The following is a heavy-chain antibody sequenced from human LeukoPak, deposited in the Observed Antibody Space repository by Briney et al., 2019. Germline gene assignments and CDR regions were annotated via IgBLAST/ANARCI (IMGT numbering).Heavy chain of an antibody. CDR2: ISWNSGSI. D-gene: IGHD4-23*01. CDR3: ARERRKYGGNSFDY. J-gene: IGHJ4*02. CDR1: GFTFDDYA. Sequence: GGSLRLSCAASGFTFDDYAMHWVRQAPGKGPEWVSGISWNSGSIGYADSVKGRFTISRDNAKNSLYLQMNSLRAEDTAVYYCARERRKYGGNSFDYWGQGTLVTVSS. V-gene: IGHV3-9*01.